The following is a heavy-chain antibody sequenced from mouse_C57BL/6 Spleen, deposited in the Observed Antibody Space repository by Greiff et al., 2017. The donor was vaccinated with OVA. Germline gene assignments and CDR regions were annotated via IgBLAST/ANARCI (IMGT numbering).Heavy chain of an antibody. V-gene: IGHV1-15*01. CDR3: TRERGYDESAMDY. CDR1: GYTFTDYE. D-gene: IGHD2-2*01. Sequence: VQLQQSGAELVRPGASVTLSCKASGYTFTDYEMHWVKQTPVHGLEWIGAIDPETGGTAYNQKFKGKAILTADKSSSTAYMELRSLTSEDSAVYYCTRERGYDESAMDYWGKGTSVTVAS. J-gene: IGHJ4*01. CDR2: IDPETGGT.